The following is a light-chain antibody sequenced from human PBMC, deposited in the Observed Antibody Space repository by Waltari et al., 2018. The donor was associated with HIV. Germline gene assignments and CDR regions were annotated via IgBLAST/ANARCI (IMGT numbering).Light chain of an antibody. J-gene: IGLJ2*01. Sequence: YELTQPPSVAVSPGQTARITCSGHALSDPFGCWYQHKVGQAPVLVIFRSRERSSQVPARFSASKSGTTFTLTISGVQAEDEADYFCLSADGRGVRKFFGGGTRLSVL. CDR1: ALSDPF. CDR3: LSADGRGVRKF. V-gene: IGLV3-25*03. CDR2: RSR.